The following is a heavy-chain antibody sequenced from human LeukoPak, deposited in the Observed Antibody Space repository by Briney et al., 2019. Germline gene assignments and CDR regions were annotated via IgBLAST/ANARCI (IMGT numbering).Heavy chain of an antibody. D-gene: IGHD7-27*01. V-gene: IGHV4-59*01. CDR1: GGSISSYY. J-gene: IGHJ4*02. Sequence: PSETLSLTCTVSGGSISSYYWSWIRQPPGKGLEWIGYIYYSGSTNYNPSLKSRVTISVDTSKNQFSLKLSSVTVADTAVYYCARDQLGIGFDYWGQGTLVTVSS. CDR2: IYYSGST. CDR3: ARDQLGIGFDY.